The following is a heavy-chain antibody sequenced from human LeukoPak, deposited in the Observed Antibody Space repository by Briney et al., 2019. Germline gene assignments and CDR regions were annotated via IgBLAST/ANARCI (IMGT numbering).Heavy chain of an antibody. J-gene: IGHJ4*02. V-gene: IGHV1-69*13. D-gene: IGHD6-19*01. CDR1: GYTFTSYD. Sequence: SVKVSCKASGYTFTSYDINWVRQATGQGLEWMGGIIPIFGTANYAQKFQGRVTITADESTSTAYMELSSLRSEDTAVYYCARAYSSGWFPDYWGQGTLVTVSS. CDR2: IIPIFGTA. CDR3: ARAYSSGWFPDY.